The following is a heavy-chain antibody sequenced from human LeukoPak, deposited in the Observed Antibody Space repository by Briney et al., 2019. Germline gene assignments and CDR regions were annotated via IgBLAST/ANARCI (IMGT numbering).Heavy chain of an antibody. CDR1: GGSFSGYY. CDR2: INHSGST. Sequence: PSETLSLTCAVYGGSFSGYYWSWIRQPPGNGLEWIGEINHSGSTNYNPSLKSRVTISVDTSKNQFSLKLSSVTAADTAVYYCAREGDIVVVPAAIPGTFDYWGQGTLVTVSS. J-gene: IGHJ4*02. V-gene: IGHV4-34*01. CDR3: AREGDIVVVPAAIPGTFDY. D-gene: IGHD2-2*02.